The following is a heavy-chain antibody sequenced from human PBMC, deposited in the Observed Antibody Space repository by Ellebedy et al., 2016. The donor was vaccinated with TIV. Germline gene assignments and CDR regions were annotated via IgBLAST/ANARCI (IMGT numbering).Heavy chain of an antibody. J-gene: IGHJ4*02. Sequence: GESLKISCAASGFTFSSYGLHWVRQAPGKGLEWVAFIRYDGSNKYYADSVKGRFTLSRDNSKNTLYLQMNSRRAEDTAVYYCAKDRLRFLDYWGQGTLVTVSS. CDR1: GFTFSSYG. V-gene: IGHV3-30*02. CDR2: IRYDGSNK. D-gene: IGHD4-17*01. CDR3: AKDRLRFLDY.